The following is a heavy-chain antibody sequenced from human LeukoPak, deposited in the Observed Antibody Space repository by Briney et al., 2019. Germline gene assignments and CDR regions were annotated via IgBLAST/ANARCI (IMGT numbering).Heavy chain of an antibody. D-gene: IGHD3-10*01. Sequence: SETLSLTCAVYGGSFSDYYWSWIRQPPGKGLEWIGEINHSGSTNYNPSLKSRVTISVDTSKNQFSLKLSSVTAADTAVYYCARVPVRITMVRGVISGGLSGWFDPWGQGTLVTVSS. J-gene: IGHJ5*02. CDR1: GGSFSDYY. CDR2: INHSGST. CDR3: ARVPVRITMVRGVISGGLSGWFDP. V-gene: IGHV4-34*01.